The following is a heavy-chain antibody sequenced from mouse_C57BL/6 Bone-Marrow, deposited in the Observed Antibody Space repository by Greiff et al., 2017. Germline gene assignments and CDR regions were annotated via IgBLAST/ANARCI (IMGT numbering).Heavy chain of an antibody. CDR1: GYTFTSYG. J-gene: IGHJ3*01. D-gene: IGHD1-1*01. CDR3: ARWGYYGSSLGFAY. CDR2: IYPRSGNT. V-gene: IGHV1-81*01. Sequence: VQLQQSGAELARPGASVKLSCKASGYTFTSYGISWVKQRTGQGLEWIGEIYPRSGNTYYNEKFKGKATLTADKSSSTAYMELRSMTSEDAAVYFCARWGYYGSSLGFAYWGQGTLVTGSA.